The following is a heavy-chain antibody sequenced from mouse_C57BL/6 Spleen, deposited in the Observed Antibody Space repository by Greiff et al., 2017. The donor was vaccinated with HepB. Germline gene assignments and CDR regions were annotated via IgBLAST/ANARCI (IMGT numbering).Heavy chain of an antibody. CDR2: IDPENGDT. Sequence: VQLQQSGAELVRPGASVKLSCTASGFNIKDDYMHWVKQRPEQGLEWIGWIDPENGDTEYASKFQGKATIAADTSSNTAYLQLSSLTSEDTAVYYCTRKLGRGGGYFDVWGTGTTVTVSS. J-gene: IGHJ1*03. V-gene: IGHV14-4*01. CDR3: TRKLGRGGGYFDV. D-gene: IGHD4-1*01. CDR1: GFNIKDDY.